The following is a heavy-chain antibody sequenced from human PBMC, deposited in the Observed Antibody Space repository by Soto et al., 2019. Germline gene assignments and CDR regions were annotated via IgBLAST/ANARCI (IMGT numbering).Heavy chain of an antibody. CDR1: GYTFTGYY. Sequence: ASVKVSCKASGYTFTGYYMHWVRQAPGQGLEWMGWINPNSGGTNYAQKFQGWVTMTRDTSISTAYMELSRLRSDDTAVYYCARDVQSIAASGPRYYFDYWGQGTLVTVPS. J-gene: IGHJ4*02. CDR3: ARDVQSIAASGPRYYFDY. D-gene: IGHD6-6*01. CDR2: INPNSGGT. V-gene: IGHV1-2*04.